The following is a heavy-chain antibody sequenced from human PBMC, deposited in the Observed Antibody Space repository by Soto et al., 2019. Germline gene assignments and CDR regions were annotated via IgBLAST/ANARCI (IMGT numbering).Heavy chain of an antibody. D-gene: IGHD6-13*01. J-gene: IGHJ1*01. Sequence: EVQLVESGGGLVKPGGSLRLSCAASSFTFSNAWMNWVRQAPGKGLEWVGRIKSKTDGGTIDYSAPVTGRFTISRDDSKNTLFLQMNSLKTEDTAMYYCTTMGSSWGAWGQGPLVTVSS. CDR1: SFTFSNAW. CDR2: IKSKTDGGTI. V-gene: IGHV3-15*07. CDR3: TTMGSSWGA.